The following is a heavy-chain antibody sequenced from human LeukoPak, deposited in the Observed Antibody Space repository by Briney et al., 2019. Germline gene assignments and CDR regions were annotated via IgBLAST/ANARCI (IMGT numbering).Heavy chain of an antibody. D-gene: IGHD3-9*01. J-gene: IGHJ5*02. V-gene: IGHV3-74*01. CDR2: IKSDGSST. Sequence: GGSLRLSCATPGFTFSSHWMHWVRQAPGKGLVWVSRIKSDGSSTDYADSVKGRFTISRDNAKNTLFLQMNSLRAEDTAVYYCVRLYFAWGQGTLVTVSS. CDR1: GFTFSSHW. CDR3: VRLYFA.